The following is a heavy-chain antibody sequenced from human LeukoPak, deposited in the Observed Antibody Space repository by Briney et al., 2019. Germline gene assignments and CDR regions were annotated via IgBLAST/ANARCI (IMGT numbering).Heavy chain of an antibody. Sequence: GASVKVSCKASGYTFTSYFMHWVRQAPGQGLEWMGLINPSGDNTSYAQKFQGRVTMTTDTSTSTVYMELSSLRSDDTAVYYCARAWGSGRYLDYWGQGTPATVSS. D-gene: IGHD2-15*01. CDR1: GYTFTSYF. CDR3: ARAWGSGRYLDY. V-gene: IGHV1-46*01. J-gene: IGHJ4*02. CDR2: INPSGDNT.